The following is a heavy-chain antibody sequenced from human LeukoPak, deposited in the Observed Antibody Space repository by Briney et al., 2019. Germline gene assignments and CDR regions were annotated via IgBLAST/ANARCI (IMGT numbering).Heavy chain of an antibody. Sequence: GGSLRLSCAASGFTFSSYGMSWVRQAPGKGLEWVSAISGSGGSTYYADSVKGRFTISRDNSKNTLYLQMNSPRAEDTAVYYCARGKRKQWLVLGNRLLFDYWGQGTLVTVSS. D-gene: IGHD6-19*01. CDR2: ISGSGGST. J-gene: IGHJ4*02. CDR1: GFTFSSYG. CDR3: ARGKRKQWLVLGNRLLFDY. V-gene: IGHV3-23*01.